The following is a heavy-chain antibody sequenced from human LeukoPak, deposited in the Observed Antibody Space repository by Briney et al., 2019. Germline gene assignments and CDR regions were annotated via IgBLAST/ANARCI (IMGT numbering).Heavy chain of an antibody. CDR2: INPNSGGT. CDR1: GYTFTGYY. J-gene: IGHJ5*02. V-gene: IGHV1-2*02. Sequence: ASVKVSCKASGYTFTGYYMHWVRQAPGQGLEWMGWINPNSGGTNYAQKFQGRVTMTRDTPISTAYMELSRLRSDDTAVYYCARDLAPTSYYYDGNNWFDPWGQGTLVTVSS. D-gene: IGHD3-22*01. CDR3: ARDLAPTSYYYDGNNWFDP.